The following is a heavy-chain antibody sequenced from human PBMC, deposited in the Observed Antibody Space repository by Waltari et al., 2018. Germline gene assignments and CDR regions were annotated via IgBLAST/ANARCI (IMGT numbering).Heavy chain of an antibody. CDR2: IIPSVGTA. D-gene: IGHD5-18*01. J-gene: IGHJ6*03. V-gene: IGHV1-69*05. Sequence: QVQLVQSGAEVKKPGSSVKVSCKASGGTFSSYAISWVRQAPGQGLEWMGGIIPSVGTANYAQKFQGRVTITTDESTSTAYMELSSLRSEDTAVYYCASGYSYGSDYYYYYMDVWGKGTTVTVSS. CDR3: ASGYSYGSDYYYYYMDV. CDR1: GGTFSSYA.